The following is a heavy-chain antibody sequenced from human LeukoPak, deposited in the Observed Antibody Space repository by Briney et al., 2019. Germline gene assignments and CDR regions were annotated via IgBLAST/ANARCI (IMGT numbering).Heavy chain of an antibody. CDR3: ARAGWIITSGIDY. Sequence: PSETLSLTCGVSGFSISRSYYWAWIRQPPGKGLGWIGTIYHIGSTYYSPSLGSRVTMSVDTSKNEFSLNLKSVTAADTAVYYCARAGWIITSGIDYWGQGALVTVSS. D-gene: IGHD3-10*01. J-gene: IGHJ4*02. V-gene: IGHV4-38-2*01. CDR2: IYHIGST. CDR1: GFSISRSYY.